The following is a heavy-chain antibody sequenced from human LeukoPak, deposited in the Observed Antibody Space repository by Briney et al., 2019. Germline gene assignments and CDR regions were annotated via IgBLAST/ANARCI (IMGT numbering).Heavy chain of an antibody. J-gene: IGHJ6*02. Sequence: GGSLRLSCAASEFTFSSYVMAWVRQAPGKGLEWVSAISGSGGSTYYADSVKGRFTISRDNSKNTLYLQMNSLRAEDTAVYYCAKDVRNSFAAYGMDVWGQGTTVTVSS. CDR2: ISGSGGST. D-gene: IGHD2-21*01. CDR3: AKDVRNSFAAYGMDV. CDR1: EFTFSSYV. V-gene: IGHV3-23*01.